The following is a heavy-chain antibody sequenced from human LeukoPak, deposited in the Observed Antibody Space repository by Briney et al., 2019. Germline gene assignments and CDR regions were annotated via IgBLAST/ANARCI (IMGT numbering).Heavy chain of an antibody. J-gene: IGHJ5*02. D-gene: IGHD5-12*01. CDR2: IYYSGST. Sequence: SETLSLTCTVSGGSISSYYWSWIRQPPGKGLEWIGYIYYSGSTNYNPSLKSRVTISVDTSKNQFSLKLSSVTAADTAVYYCAREWGEWLRFPYNWFDPWGRGTLVTVSS. V-gene: IGHV4-59*01. CDR3: AREWGEWLRFPYNWFDP. CDR1: GGSISSYY.